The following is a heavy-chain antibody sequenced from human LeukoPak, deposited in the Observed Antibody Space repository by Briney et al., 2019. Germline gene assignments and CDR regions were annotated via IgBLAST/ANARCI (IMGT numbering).Heavy chain of an antibody. CDR3: ARGLYDCSSTSCYSQAYYYYGMDV. D-gene: IGHD2-2*01. Sequence: SVKVSCKASGGTFSSYAISWVRQAPGQGLEWMGGIIPIFGTANYAQKFQGRATITADESTSTAYMELSSLRSEDTAVYYCARGLYDCSSTSCYSQAYYYYGMDVWGQGTTVTVSS. CDR1: GGTFSSYA. CDR2: IIPIFGTA. V-gene: IGHV1-69*13. J-gene: IGHJ6*02.